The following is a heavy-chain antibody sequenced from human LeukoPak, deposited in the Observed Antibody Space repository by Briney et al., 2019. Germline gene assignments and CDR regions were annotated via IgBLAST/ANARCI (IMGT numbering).Heavy chain of an antibody. CDR2: IIPIFGTA. CDR3: ARGLSVWQQLVYDAFDI. J-gene: IGHJ3*02. Sequence: GASVKVSCKASGGTFSSYAISWVRQAPGQGLEWMGRIIPIFGTANYAQKFQGRVTITTDESTSTAYMELSSLRSEDTAVYYCARGLSVWQQLVYDAFDIWGQGTMVTVSS. CDR1: GGTFSSYA. V-gene: IGHV1-69*05. D-gene: IGHD6-13*01.